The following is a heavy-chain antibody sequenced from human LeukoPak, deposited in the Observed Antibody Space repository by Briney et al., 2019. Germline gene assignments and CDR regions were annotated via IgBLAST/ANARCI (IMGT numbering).Heavy chain of an antibody. CDR1: GFTFSDYY. CDR3: AKEGGTRGTSDV. V-gene: IGHV3-11*05. Sequence: GGSLRLSCAASGFTFSDYYMSWIRQAPGKGLEWVSYILMSTNYTSYAASVKGRFTISRDNAKNSLYLQMNSLRAEDTALYYCAKEGGTRGTSDVWGQGTMVTVSS. J-gene: IGHJ3*01. D-gene: IGHD3/OR15-3a*01. CDR2: ILMSTNYT.